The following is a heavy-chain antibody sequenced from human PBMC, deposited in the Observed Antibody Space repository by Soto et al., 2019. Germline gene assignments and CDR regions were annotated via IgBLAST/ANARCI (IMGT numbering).Heavy chain of an antibody. CDR2: INPSGGST. V-gene: IGHV1-46*03. J-gene: IGHJ6*03. CDR1: GYTFTSYY. CDR3: ARERAAAGTSGSRYYYYMDV. D-gene: IGHD6-13*01. Sequence: GASLKVSCKASGYTFTSYYMHWVRQAPGQGLEWMGIINPSGGSTSYAQKFQGRVTMTRDTSTSTVYMELSSLRSEDTAVYYCARERAAAGTSGSRYYYYMDVWGKGTTVTVSS.